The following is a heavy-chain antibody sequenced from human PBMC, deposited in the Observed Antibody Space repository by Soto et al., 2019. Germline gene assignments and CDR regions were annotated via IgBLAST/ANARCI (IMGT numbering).Heavy chain of an antibody. J-gene: IGHJ4*02. D-gene: IGHD3-16*02. CDR3: AHRRQIYDSLWADYRYDCFDY. Sequence: XGPTRVNPPQTLPLTCTFSGFSLITTGMGVGWIRQPPGKALEWLALIYWNNDKRYSPSLKSRLSITRDTSKNQVVLTMTNMDPVDTATYYCAHRRQIYDSLWADYRYDCFDYCGQRSLVTVSS. CDR2: IYWNNDK. V-gene: IGHV2-5*01. CDR1: GFSLITTGMG.